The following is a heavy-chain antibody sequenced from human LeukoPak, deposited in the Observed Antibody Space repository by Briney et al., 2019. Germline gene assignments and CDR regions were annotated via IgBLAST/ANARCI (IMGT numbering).Heavy chain of an antibody. CDR1: GYTFTSYG. V-gene: IGHV1-2*02. CDR2: INPNSGGT. D-gene: IGHD5-12*01. J-gene: IGHJ6*03. Sequence: ASVKVSCKASGYTFTSYGISWVRQAPGQGLEWMGWINPNSGGTNYARKFQGRVTMTRDTSISTAYMELSRLRSDDTAVYYCAKAVQGGATGYYYYMDVWGKGTTVTISS. CDR3: AKAVQGGATGYYYYMDV.